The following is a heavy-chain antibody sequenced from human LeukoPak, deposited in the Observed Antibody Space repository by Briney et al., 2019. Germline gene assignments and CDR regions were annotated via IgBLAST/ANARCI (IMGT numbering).Heavy chain of an antibody. Sequence: PGGSLRLSCAASGFTFSSYWMSWVRQAPGKGLEWVANIKQDGSEKYYVDSVKGRFTISRDNAKNSLYLQMNSLRAEDTAVYYCARLRTSTDFWSGYYHYYYYYYMDAWGKGTTVTVSS. CDR3: ARLRTSTDFWSGYYHYYYYYYMDA. D-gene: IGHD3-3*01. CDR1: GFTFSSYW. J-gene: IGHJ6*03. V-gene: IGHV3-7*01. CDR2: IKQDGSEK.